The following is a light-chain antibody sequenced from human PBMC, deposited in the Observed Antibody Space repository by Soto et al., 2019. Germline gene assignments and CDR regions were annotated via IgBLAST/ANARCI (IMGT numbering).Light chain of an antibody. Sequence: DIQMTQSPSSLSASVGDGVTITCRASQSISSYLNWYQQKPGKAPKLLIYAASSLQSGVPSRFSGSGYGTDLTLTISSLQPEDFATYYCQQSYTTPRTFGQGTRVEIK. CDR3: QQSYTTPRT. CDR1: QSISSY. J-gene: IGKJ1*01. V-gene: IGKV1-39*01. CDR2: AAS.